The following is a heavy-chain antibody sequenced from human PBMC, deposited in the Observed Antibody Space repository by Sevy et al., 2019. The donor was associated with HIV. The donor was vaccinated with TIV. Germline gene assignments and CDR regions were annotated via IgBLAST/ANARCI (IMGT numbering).Heavy chain of an antibody. CDR1: GFTFSSYS. CDR3: ASTCSGGSCYYDY. J-gene: IGHJ4*02. D-gene: IGHD2-15*01. CDR2: ISSSSSYI. Sequence: GGSLRLSCAASGFTFSSYSMNWVRQAPGKGLEWVSSISSSSSYIYYADSVKGRFTISRDNAKNSLYLQMNSLRAEDTSAYYCASTCSGGSCYYDYWGQGTLVTVSS. V-gene: IGHV3-21*01.